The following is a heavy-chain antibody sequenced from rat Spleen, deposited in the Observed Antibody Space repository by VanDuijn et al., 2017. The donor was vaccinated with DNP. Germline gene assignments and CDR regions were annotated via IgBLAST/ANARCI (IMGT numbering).Heavy chain of an antibody. V-gene: IGHV5S13*01. CDR3: ARGRTTASDY. CDR2: ISTGGGIT. Sequence: EVKLVESGGGLVQPGRSLKLSCAASGFNFNDYWMGWVRQAPGKGLEWVASISTGGGITYYRDSVKGRFTISRDNAKNTQYLQMDSLRSEDTATYYCARGRTTASDYWGQGVMVTVSS. D-gene: IGHD1-11*01. CDR1: GFNFNDYW. J-gene: IGHJ2*01.